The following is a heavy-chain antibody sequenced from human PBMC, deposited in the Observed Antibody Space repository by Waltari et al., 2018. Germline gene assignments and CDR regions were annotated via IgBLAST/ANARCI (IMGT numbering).Heavy chain of an antibody. CDR3: ARPRSSA. V-gene: IGHV3-30*01. Sequence: QVQLVESGGGVVQPGRSLRLSCAASGFTFSSYAMHWVRKAPGKGLEWVAVISYDGSNKYDADSVKGRFTISRDNSKNTLYLQMNSLRAEDTAVYYCARPRSSAWGQGTLVTVSS. J-gene: IGHJ5*02. CDR1: GFTFSSYA. D-gene: IGHD6-19*01. CDR2: ISYDGSNK.